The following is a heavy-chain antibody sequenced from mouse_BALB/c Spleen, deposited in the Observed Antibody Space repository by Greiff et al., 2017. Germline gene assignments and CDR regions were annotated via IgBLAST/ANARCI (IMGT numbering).Heavy chain of an antibody. J-gene: IGHJ1*01. CDR3: ARRNGTGNFDV. D-gene: IGHD3-3*01. Sequence: VQLQQSGPELVRPGVSVKISCKGSGYTFTDYAMHWVKQSHAKSLEWIGVISTYYGNTNYNQKFKGKATMTVDKSSSTAYMELARLTSEDSAIYYCARRNGTGNFDVWGAGTTVTVSS. CDR1: GYTFTDYA. V-gene: IGHV1-67*01. CDR2: ISTYYGNT.